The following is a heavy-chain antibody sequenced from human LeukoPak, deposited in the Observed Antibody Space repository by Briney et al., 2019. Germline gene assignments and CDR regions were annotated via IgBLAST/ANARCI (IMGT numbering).Heavy chain of an antibody. Sequence: GRSLRLSCAASGFTFSSYAMHWVRQAPGKGLEWVAVISYDVSNKYYADSVKGRFTISRDNSKNTVYLQMNSLRAEDTAVYYCARVSIAIPFDYWGQGTLVTVSP. J-gene: IGHJ4*02. CDR1: GFTFSSYA. D-gene: IGHD2-21*01. CDR2: ISYDVSNK. V-gene: IGHV3-30-3*01. CDR3: ARVSIAIPFDY.